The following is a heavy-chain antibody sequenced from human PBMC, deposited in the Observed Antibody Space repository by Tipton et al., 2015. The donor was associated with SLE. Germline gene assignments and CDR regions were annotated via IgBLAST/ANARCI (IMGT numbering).Heavy chain of an antibody. V-gene: IGHV4-39*07. CDR3: ARDYYYDL. J-gene: IGHJ2*01. Sequence: TLSLTCTVSGGSISSSSYYWGWIRQPPGKGLEWIGSIYHSGSTNYNPSLKSRVTISVDKSKNQFSLKLSSVTAADTAVYYCARDYYYDLWGRGTLVTVSS. CDR1: GGSISSSSYY. CDR2: IYHSGST.